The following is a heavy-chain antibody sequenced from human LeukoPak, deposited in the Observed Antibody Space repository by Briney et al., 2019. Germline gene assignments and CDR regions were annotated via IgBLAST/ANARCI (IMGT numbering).Heavy chain of an antibody. J-gene: IGHJ4*02. D-gene: IGHD5-18*01. CDR1: GGSISSYY. V-gene: IGHV4-59*12. Sequence: ASETLSPTCTVSGGSISSYYWSWIRQPPGKGLEWIGYIYYSGSTNYNPSLKSRVTISVDTSKNQFSLKLSSVTAADTAVYYCARDRRYSYGYDYWGQGTLVTVSS. CDR3: ARDRRYSYGYDY. CDR2: IYYSGST.